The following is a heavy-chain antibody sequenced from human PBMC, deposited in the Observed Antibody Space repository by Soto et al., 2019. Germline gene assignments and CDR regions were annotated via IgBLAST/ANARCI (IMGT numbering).Heavy chain of an antibody. CDR1: GFTFSRYA. CDR3: ARDTKSGSYSLDY. Sequence: EVQLVESWGGLVQPGGSLRLSCAASGFTFSRYAMHWVRQAPGKGLEYVSAISSNGGSTYYANSVNGRFTISRDHSENTLYLQMGSLRAEDMAVYYCARDTKSGSYSLDYWGQGTLVTVSS. V-gene: IGHV3-64*01. J-gene: IGHJ4*02. CDR2: ISSNGGST. D-gene: IGHD1-26*01.